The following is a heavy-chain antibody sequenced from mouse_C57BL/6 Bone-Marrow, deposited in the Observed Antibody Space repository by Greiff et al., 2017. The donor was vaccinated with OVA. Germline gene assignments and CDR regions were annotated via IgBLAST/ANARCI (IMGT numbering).Heavy chain of an antibody. V-gene: IGHV14-3*01. Sequence: EVQLQQSVAELVRPGASVKLSCTASGFNIKNTYMHWVKQRPEQGLEWIGRIDPANGNTKYAPKVQGKATITADTSSKPAYLQLSSLTYEDTAIYYCASPYGNFGGVDYWGQGTSVTVSS. CDR1: GFNIKNTY. CDR2: IDPANGNT. D-gene: IGHD2-1*01. J-gene: IGHJ4*01. CDR3: ASPYGNFGGVDY.